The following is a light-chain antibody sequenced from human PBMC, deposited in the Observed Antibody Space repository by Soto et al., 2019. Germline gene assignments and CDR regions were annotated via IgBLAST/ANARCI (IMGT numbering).Light chain of an antibody. Sequence: DKQIPRSPSQLSASVGDSVTITVRASQSISSYLNWYQQKPGKAPKLLIYAASSLQSGVPSRFSGSGSGTDFTLTISRLEPEDFAVYYCQQDGSSPPKYTFGQGTKVDIK. CDR3: QQDGSSPPKYT. CDR2: AAS. CDR1: QSISSY. V-gene: IGKV1-39*02. J-gene: IGKJ2*01.